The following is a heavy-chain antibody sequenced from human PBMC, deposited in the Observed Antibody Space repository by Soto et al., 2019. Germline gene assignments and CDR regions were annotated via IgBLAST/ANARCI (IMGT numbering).Heavy chain of an antibody. CDR3: ARGSAVAGPNWYFDL. CDR1: GFTFSSYS. D-gene: IGHD6-19*01. Sequence: EVQLVESGGGLVKPGGSLRLSCAASGFTFSSYSMNWVRQAPGKGLEWVSSISSSSSYIYYADSVKGRFTISRDNAKNSLYLQMNSLRAEDTAVYYCARGSAVAGPNWYFDLWGRGTLVTVSS. CDR2: ISSSSSYI. J-gene: IGHJ2*01. V-gene: IGHV3-21*01.